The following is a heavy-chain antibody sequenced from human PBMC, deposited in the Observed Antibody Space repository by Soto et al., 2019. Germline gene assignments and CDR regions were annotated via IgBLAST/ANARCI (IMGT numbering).Heavy chain of an antibody. CDR2: IYSGGST. CDR3: ARETSYCSGGSCNNWFDP. Sequence: GSLRLSCAASGFTVSSNYMSWVRQAPGKGLEWVSVIYSGGSTYYADSVKGRFTISRDNSKNTLYLQMNSLRAEDTAVYYCARETSYCSGGSCNNWFDPWGQGTLVTVSS. J-gene: IGHJ5*02. CDR1: GFTVSSNY. V-gene: IGHV3-66*01. D-gene: IGHD2-15*01.